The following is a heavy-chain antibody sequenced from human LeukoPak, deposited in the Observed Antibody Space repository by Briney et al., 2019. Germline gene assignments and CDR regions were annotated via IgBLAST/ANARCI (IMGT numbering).Heavy chain of an antibody. CDR3: ARAPMGTAALY. CDR2: MSPVSGIG. CDR1: GYTFTSYD. Sequence: ASVKVSCEASGYTFTSYDINWVRQATGQGLEWMGWMSPVSGIGGSAQRFQGRVTLTRDTSISTAYMEVSNLRSDDTAFYYCARAPMGTAALYWGQGTLVTVSS. D-gene: IGHD2-2*01. J-gene: IGHJ4*02. V-gene: IGHV1-8*01.